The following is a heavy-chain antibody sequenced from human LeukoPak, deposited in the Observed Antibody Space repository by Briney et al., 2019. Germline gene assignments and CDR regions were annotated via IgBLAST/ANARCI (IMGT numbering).Heavy chain of an antibody. J-gene: IGHJ4*02. CDR2: IYYSGNT. CDR3: ARHFGVRGFDY. Sequence: KTSETLSLTCTVSSGSTSSYYWGWIRQPPGKGLEWIGSIYYSGNTYYNPSLKSRVTISVDTSKNQFSLKLSSVTAADTAVYYCARHFGVRGFDYWGQGTLVTVSS. D-gene: IGHD3-16*01. CDR1: SGSTSSYY. V-gene: IGHV4-39*01.